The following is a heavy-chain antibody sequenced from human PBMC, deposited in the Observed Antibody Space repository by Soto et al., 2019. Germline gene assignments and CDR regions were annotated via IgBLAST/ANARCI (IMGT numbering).Heavy chain of an antibody. V-gene: IGHV4-59*01. J-gene: IGHJ6*03. D-gene: IGHD2-15*01. Sequence: QVQLQESGPGLVKPSETLSLTCTVSGGSISSYYWSWIRQPPGKGLEWIGYIYYSGSTNYNPSLKSRVTISVDTSKNQFSLKLSSVTAADTAVYYCARSYCSGGSCYGMYYYYMDVWGKGTTVTVSS. CDR3: ARSYCSGGSCYGMYYYYMDV. CDR1: GGSISSYY. CDR2: IYYSGST.